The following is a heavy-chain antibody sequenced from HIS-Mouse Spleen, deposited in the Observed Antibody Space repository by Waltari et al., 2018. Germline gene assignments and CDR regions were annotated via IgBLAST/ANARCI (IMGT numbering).Heavy chain of an antibody. CDR2: IYYSGST. V-gene: IGHV4-39*07. CDR1: GGPISSISYH. J-gene: IGHJ2*01. CDR3: AREIPYSSSWYDWYFDL. Sequence: QLQLQESGPGLVQLSQPLSLTRPAPGGPISSISYHCGRIRQPTGKGLECIGSIYYSGSTYYNPSLKSRVTISVDTSKNQFSQKLSSVTAADTAVYYCAREIPYSSSWYDWYFDLWGRGTLVTVSS. D-gene: IGHD6-13*01.